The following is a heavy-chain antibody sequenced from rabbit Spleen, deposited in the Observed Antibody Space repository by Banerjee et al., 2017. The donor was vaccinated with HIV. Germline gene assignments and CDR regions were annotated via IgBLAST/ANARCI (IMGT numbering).Heavy chain of an antibody. J-gene: IGHJ3*01. D-gene: IGHD8-1*01. CDR1: GLSFSSSDW. CDR2: IYGGFSDTA. Sequence: QSLEESGGDLVKPGASLTLTCTASGLSFSSSDWIYWVRQAPGKGLEWIACIYGGFSDTAAYASWAKGRFTISKTSSTTVTLQVTSLTVADTAAYFCARSDTGSGYFTRNGLDLWGQGTLVTVS. CDR3: ARSDTGSGYFTRNGLDL. V-gene: IGHV1S40*01.